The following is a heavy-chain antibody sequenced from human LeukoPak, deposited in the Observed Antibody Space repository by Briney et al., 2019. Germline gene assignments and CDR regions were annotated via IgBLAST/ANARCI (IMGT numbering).Heavy chain of an antibody. D-gene: IGHD5-18*01. CDR2: INPHNTGT. V-gene: IGHV1-2*02. J-gene: IGHJ4*02. Sequence: ASVKVSCKTSGYTFTGYYLHWVRQAPGQGLEWMGRINPHNTGTNFAQKFQGRVTMTRDTSISTAYMELSRLRSDDTAVYYCARVIPPYSYGDYWGQGTLVTVSS. CDR3: ARVIPPYSYGDY. CDR1: GYTFTGYY.